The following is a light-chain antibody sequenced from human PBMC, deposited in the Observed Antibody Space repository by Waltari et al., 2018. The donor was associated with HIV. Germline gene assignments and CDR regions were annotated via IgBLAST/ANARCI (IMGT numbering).Light chain of an antibody. J-gene: IGLJ1*01. Sequence: QSALTQPASVSGAPGQSITISCTGPSSDVGGYNYVSWYQQHPGKAPIFMIYEVSNRPSVVSKLSSGSKAGYTASLTTSGLQADDDADYYWSAYTSTSTGVFGTGAKVTVL. CDR2: EVS. CDR3: SAYTSTSTGV. V-gene: IGLV2-14*01. CDR1: SSDVGGYNY.